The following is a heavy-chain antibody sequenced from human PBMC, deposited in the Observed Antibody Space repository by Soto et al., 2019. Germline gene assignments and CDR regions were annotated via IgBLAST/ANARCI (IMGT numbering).Heavy chain of an antibody. CDR3: AKSATVPAAIAY. V-gene: IGHV1-3*01. CDR2: INAGNGNT. CDR1: GYTFTSYA. D-gene: IGHD2-2*02. Sequence: ASVKVSCKASGYTFTSYAMHWVRQAPGQRLEWMGWINAGNGNTKYSQKFQGRVTISRDTSASTAYMELSSLRSEDTAVYYCAKSATVPAAIAYWGQGTLVTVSS. J-gene: IGHJ4*02.